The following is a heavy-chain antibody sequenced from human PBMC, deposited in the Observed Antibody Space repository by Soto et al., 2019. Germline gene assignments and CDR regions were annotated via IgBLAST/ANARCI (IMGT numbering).Heavy chain of an antibody. J-gene: IGHJ6*02. D-gene: IGHD2-15*01. V-gene: IGHV1-46*01. CDR3: ARDLRRDIVVVVAARSNSYYYYGMDV. CDR2: INPSGGST. CDR1: GYTFTSYY. Sequence: ASVKVSCKASGYTFTSYYMRWVRQAPGQGLEWMGIINPSGGSTSYAQKFQGRVTMTRDTSTSTVYMELSSLRSEDTAVYYCARDLRRDIVVVVAARSNSYYYYGMDVWGQGTTVTVSS.